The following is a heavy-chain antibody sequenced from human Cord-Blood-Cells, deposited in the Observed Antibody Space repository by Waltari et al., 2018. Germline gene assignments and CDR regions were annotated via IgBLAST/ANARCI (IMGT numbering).Heavy chain of an antibody. Sequence: QVQLVQSGAEVKKPWASVKVSCKASGYTFTSYDINWVRQATGQWLEWMGWMNPNSGNTCYAQKFQGRFTMTRNTSISTAYMELSSLRSEDTAVYYCARGGPNYYGSGSDAFDIWGQGTMVTVSS. CDR2: MNPNSGNT. J-gene: IGHJ3*02. V-gene: IGHV1-8*01. CDR1: GYTFTSYD. CDR3: ARGGPNYYGSGSDAFDI. D-gene: IGHD3-10*01.